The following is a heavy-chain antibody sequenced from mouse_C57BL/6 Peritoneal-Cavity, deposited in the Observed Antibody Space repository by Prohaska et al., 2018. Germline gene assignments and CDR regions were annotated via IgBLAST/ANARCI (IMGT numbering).Heavy chain of an antibody. Sequence: GGSRGLSCECSGFTFSGFWMSWVRQTPGKTLEWIGDINSDGSAINYAPSIKDRFTIFRDNDKSTLYLQMSNVRSEDTATYFCMRYGSYWYFDVWGTGTTVTVSS. CDR3: MRYGSYWYFDV. V-gene: IGHV11-2*01. CDR2: INSDGSAI. D-gene: IGHD4-1*01. CDR1: GFTFSGFW. J-gene: IGHJ1*03.